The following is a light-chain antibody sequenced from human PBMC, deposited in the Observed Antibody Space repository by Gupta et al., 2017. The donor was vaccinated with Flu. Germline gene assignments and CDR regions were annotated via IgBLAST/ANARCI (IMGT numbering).Light chain of an antibody. CDR3: ASYARSDIYV. CDR2: EVS. CDR1: SSDVGGYNY. V-gene: IGLV2-14*01. J-gene: IGLJ1*01. Sequence: QSALTPPASVSGSPGQSITISCTGTSSDVGGYNYVCWYQQHPGQVPKLMIFEVSNRPSGVSNRFSGSKSGNTAFLTISGLQAEDEADYYCASYARSDIYVFGTGTKVTVL.